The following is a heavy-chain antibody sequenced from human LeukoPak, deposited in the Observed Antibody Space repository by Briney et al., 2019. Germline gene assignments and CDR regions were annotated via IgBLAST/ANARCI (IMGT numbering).Heavy chain of an antibody. CDR1: GFTFDDYA. CDR2: ISWNSGKI. Sequence: GGSLRLSCAASGFTFDDYAMHWVRQAPGKGLEWVSGISWNSGKIDYADSVKGRFTISRDNAKNSLYLQMNSLRVEDMALYYCAKDGGYSSSFFEIWGQGTLVTVSS. V-gene: IGHV3-9*03. CDR3: AKDGGYSSSFFEI. D-gene: IGHD6-19*01. J-gene: IGHJ4*02.